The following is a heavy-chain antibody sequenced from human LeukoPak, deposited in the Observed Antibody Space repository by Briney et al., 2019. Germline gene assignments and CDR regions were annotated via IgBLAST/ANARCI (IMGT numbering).Heavy chain of an antibody. Sequence: PSETLSLPCAVYGGSFSGYYWSWIRQPPGKGLEWIGEINHSGSTNYNPSLKSRVTISVDTSKNQFSLKLSSVTAADTAVYYCARNTMVRGASPSHRLRFDPWGQGTLVTVSS. D-gene: IGHD3-10*01. V-gene: IGHV4-34*01. CDR3: ARNTMVRGASPSHRLRFDP. CDR2: INHSGST. CDR1: GGSFSGYY. J-gene: IGHJ5*02.